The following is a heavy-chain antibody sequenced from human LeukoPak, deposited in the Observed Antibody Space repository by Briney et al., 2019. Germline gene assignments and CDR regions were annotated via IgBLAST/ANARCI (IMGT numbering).Heavy chain of an antibody. J-gene: IGHJ4*02. CDR3: AMGYCSSTSCYTGDY. CDR1: GFIFSSYW. V-gene: IGHV3-7*03. CDR2: IKRDGIEK. D-gene: IGHD2-2*02. Sequence: GGSLRLSCAASGFIFSSYWMGWVRQAPGKGLEWVANIKRDGIEKYYVDSVKGRFTISRDNAQNSLYLQMNSLRAEDTAVYYCAMGYCSSTSCYTGDYWGQGTLVTVSS.